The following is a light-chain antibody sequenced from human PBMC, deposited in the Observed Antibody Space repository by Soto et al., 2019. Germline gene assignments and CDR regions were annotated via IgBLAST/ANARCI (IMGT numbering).Light chain of an antibody. Sequence: IEVTQSPSSLAASLGDRVTITWGASQTIGTYVNWYRKKSGSAPELLIYDASTLQSGVPSRFSGGASGTDLTITISSLQIDDFATYYCQQSYNTPLTFGQGTKVDI. V-gene: IGKV1-39*01. CDR3: QQSYNTPLT. CDR1: QTIGTY. CDR2: DAS. J-gene: IGKJ1*01.